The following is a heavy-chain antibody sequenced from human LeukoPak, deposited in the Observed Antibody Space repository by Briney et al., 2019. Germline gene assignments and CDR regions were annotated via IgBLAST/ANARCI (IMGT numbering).Heavy chain of an antibody. CDR3: AGRRIVEATKDAFDI. Sequence: GGSLRLSCAASGFTFSSYSMNWVRQAPGKGLEWVSSISSSSSYIYYADSVKGRFTISRDNAKNSLYLQMNSLRAEDTAVYYCAGRRIVEATKDAFDIWGQGTMVTVSS. CDR2: ISSSSSYI. J-gene: IGHJ3*02. CDR1: GFTFSSYS. V-gene: IGHV3-21*01. D-gene: IGHD1-26*01.